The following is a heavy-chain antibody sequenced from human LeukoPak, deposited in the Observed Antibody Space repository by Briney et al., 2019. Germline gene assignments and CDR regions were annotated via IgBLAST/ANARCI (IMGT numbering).Heavy chain of an antibody. Sequence: GASVKVSCKASGYTFTSYGTSWVRQAPGQGLEWMGWISAYNGNTNYAQKLQGRVTMTTDTSTSTAYMELSSLRSEDTAVYYCATATMVRDVHFDYWGQGTLVTVSS. CDR2: ISAYNGNT. V-gene: IGHV1-18*01. CDR3: ATATMVRDVHFDY. D-gene: IGHD3-10*01. J-gene: IGHJ4*02. CDR1: GYTFTSYG.